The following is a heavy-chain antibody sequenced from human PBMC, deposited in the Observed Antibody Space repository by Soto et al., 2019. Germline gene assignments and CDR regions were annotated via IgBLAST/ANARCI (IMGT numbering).Heavy chain of an antibody. D-gene: IGHD6-13*01. J-gene: IGHJ6*02. CDR3: AKDIPYSSSWYGPYYYYGMDV. Sequence: QVQLVESGGGVVQPGRSLRLSCAASGFTFSSYGMHWVRQAPGKGLEWVAGISYDGSHKYYADSVKGRFTISRDNSKNTLYLQRNSLRAEDTAVYYCAKDIPYSSSWYGPYYYYGMDVWGQGTTVTVSS. V-gene: IGHV3-30*18. CDR1: GFTFSSYG. CDR2: ISYDGSHK.